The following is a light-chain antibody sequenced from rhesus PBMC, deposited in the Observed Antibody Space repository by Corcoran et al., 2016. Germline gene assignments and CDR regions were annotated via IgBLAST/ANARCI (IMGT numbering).Light chain of an antibody. CDR3: QRYSSSRLT. Sequence: DIQMTQSPSSLSASVGDTVTIPCRASQSISSWLDWYQQKPGKAPKVLIYKGSSLKSGDPSRFSGSGSGTDVTLTISSLQPEDFATYYCQRYSSSRLTFGGGTKVEIK. CDR2: KGS. J-gene: IGKJ4*01. CDR1: QSISSW. V-gene: IGKV1-22*01.